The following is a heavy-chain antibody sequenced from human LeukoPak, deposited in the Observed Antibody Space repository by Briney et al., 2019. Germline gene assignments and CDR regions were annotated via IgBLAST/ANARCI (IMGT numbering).Heavy chain of an antibody. Sequence: GGSLRLSCAASGFTFSSCGMHWVRQAPGKGLEWVAVISYDGSNKYYADSVKGRFTISRDNSKNTLFLEVNSLRAEDTAVYYCAKALTSGWYLDAFNIWGQGTMVTVSS. J-gene: IGHJ3*02. CDR1: GFTFSSCG. D-gene: IGHD6-19*01. V-gene: IGHV3-30*18. CDR2: ISYDGSNK. CDR3: AKALTSGWYLDAFNI.